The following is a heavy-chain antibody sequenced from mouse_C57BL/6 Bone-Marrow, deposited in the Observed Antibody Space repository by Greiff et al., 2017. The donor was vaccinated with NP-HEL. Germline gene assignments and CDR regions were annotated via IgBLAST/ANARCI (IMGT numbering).Heavy chain of an antibody. V-gene: IGHV6-3*01. CDR1: GFTFSNYW. J-gene: IGHJ2*01. CDR2: IRLKSDNYAT. Sequence: EVKVEESGGGLVQPGGSMKLSCVASGFTFSNYWMNWVRQSPEKGLEWVAQIRLKSDNYATHYAESVKGRFTISRDDSKSSVYLQMNNLRAEDTGIYYCTDGVNWGQGTTLTVSS. D-gene: IGHD2-2*01. CDR3: TDGVN.